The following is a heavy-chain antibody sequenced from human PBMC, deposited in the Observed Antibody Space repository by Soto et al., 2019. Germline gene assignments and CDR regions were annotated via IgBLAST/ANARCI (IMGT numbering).Heavy chain of an antibody. V-gene: IGHV6-1*01. CDR3: AKGDNLGPKTGYVFDP. J-gene: IGHJ5*02. D-gene: IGHD5-12*01. CDR1: GDSVSSNTAS. Sequence: RSQTLSLTCAISGDSVSSNTASWNWIRQSPSRGLEWLGRTYFRSKWYNDYAVSVKSRIIINPDTSNNQFSLQLNSVTPEDTAVNFCAKGDNLGPKTGYVFDPRGQGMMVSVSS. CDR2: TYFRSKWYN.